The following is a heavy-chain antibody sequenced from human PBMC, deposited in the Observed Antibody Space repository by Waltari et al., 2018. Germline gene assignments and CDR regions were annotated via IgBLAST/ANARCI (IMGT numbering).Heavy chain of an antibody. CDR2: SIPILGIA. CDR3: ARGGVVVGLNWFDP. J-gene: IGHJ5*02. D-gene: IGHD2-2*01. CDR1: GGTFSSYA. V-gene: IGHV1-69*04. Sequence: QVQLVQSGAEVKKPGSSVKVSCKASGGTFSSYAISWVRQAPGQGLEWMGGSIPILGIANYAQKCQGRVTITADESTSTAYMELSSLRSEDTAVYYCARGGVVVGLNWFDPWGQGTLVTVSS.